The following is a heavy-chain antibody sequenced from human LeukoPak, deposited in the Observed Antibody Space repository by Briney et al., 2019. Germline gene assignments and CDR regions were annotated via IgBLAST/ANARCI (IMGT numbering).Heavy chain of an antibody. J-gene: IGHJ5*02. CDR1: EYTFTNYD. D-gene: IGHD3-16*01. V-gene: IGHV1-8*01. Sequence: ASVKVSCKASEYTFTNYDINWVRQATGQGLEWMGWINPNSGNTGYTQKFQGRVTMTRNTSLTTAYMELTSLKSEDTAVYYCARSLGTYWGKDFLNWFDPWGPGTLVTVSS. CDR2: INPNSGNT. CDR3: ARSLGTYWGKDFLNWFDP.